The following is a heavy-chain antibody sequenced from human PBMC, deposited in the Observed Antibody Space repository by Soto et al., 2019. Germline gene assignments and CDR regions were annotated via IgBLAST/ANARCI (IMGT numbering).Heavy chain of an antibody. J-gene: IGHJ4*02. CDR1: GFTFRSFE. CDR2: ISISGSTL. CDR3: ARLAGNALDY. Sequence: GGSRRRPCAASGFTFRSFEIGWVRQTPGKGLEWVSYISISGSTLSYTDSVKSRFTISRDNAQSSLHLQMNSLRAEDTAVYYCARLAGNALDYWGQGTLVTVSS. V-gene: IGHV3-48*03.